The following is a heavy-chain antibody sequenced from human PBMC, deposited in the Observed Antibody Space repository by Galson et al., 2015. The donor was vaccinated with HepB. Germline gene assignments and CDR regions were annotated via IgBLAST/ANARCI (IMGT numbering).Heavy chain of an antibody. D-gene: IGHD2-2*01. V-gene: IGHV4-34*01. CDR3: ARGPGVPTGGRFDY. CDR2: INHSGST. Sequence: SETLSLTCAVYGGSFSGYYWSWIRQPPGKGLEWIGEINHSGSTNYNPSLKSRVTISVDTSKNQFSLKLSSVTAADTAVYYCARGPGVPTGGRFDYWGQGTLVTVSS. CDR1: GGSFSGYY. J-gene: IGHJ4*02.